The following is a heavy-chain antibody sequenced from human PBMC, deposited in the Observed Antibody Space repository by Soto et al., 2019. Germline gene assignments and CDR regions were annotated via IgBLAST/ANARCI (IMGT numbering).Heavy chain of an antibody. Sequence: EVQLLESGGGLVQPGGSLRLSCAASGFSVSRYAMMWVRQPPGKGQEWVAGMTGSGGDIRYADPVKGRFTISKDNSKNTLYLQMNSLRAEDTAIYYCAKDAVYGDGLWLAGNWGQVTLVTVS. J-gene: IGHJ4*02. CDR1: GFSVSRYA. D-gene: IGHD2-21*02. CDR2: MTGSGGDI. V-gene: IGHV3-23*01. CDR3: AKDAVYGDGLWLAGN.